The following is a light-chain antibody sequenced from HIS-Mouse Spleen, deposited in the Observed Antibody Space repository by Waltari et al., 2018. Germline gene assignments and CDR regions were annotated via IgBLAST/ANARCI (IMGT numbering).Light chain of an antibody. CDR2: RNN. J-gene: IGLJ3*02. CDR3: AAWDDSLSGWV. V-gene: IGLV1-47*01. CDR1: SSNIGSQY. Sequence: QSVLTQPPSASGTPGQRVTISCSGSSSNIGSQYVPLYQQPPGTAPKLLIYRNNQRPSGFPDRFSGSKSGTSASLAISGLRSEDEADYYCAAWDDSLSGWVFGGGTKLTVL.